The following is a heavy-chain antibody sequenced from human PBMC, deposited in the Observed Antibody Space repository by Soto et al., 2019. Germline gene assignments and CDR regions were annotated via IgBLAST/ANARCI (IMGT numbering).Heavy chain of an antibody. CDR3: ARQYSGYDLGY. CDR1: GYSFTSYY. D-gene: IGHD5-12*01. CDR2: INPSGGST. Sequence: ASVKVSFKASGYSFTSYYMHWVRQAPGQGLEWMGIINPSGGSTSYAQKFQGRVTMTRDTSTSTVYMELSSLRSEDTAVYYCARQYSGYDLGYWGQGTLVTVSS. V-gene: IGHV1-46*03. J-gene: IGHJ4*02.